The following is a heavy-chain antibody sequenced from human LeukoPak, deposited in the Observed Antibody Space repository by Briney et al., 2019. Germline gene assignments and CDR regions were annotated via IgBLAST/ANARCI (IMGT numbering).Heavy chain of an antibody. CDR3: ASTLTYYYGSGSYYIDC. Sequence: SQTLSLTCTVSGASISSSSYYWGWIRQPPGRGLEWIGSIFYSGSTYYNPSVKSRVTISVDTSKNQFSLKLRSVTAADTAVYYCASTLTYYYGSGSYYIDCWGQGTLVTVSS. V-gene: IGHV4-39*01. D-gene: IGHD3-10*01. CDR2: IFYSGST. J-gene: IGHJ4*02. CDR1: GASISSSSYY.